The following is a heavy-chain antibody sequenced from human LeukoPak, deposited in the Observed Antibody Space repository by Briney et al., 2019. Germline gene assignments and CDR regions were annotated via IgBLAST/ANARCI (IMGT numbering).Heavy chain of an antibody. D-gene: IGHD6-19*01. CDR2: IRNDGGNK. CDR3: AKDSSGWATDY. V-gene: IGHV3-30*02. J-gene: IGHJ4*02. Sequence: GGSLRLSCAASGFTFRNYNMHWVRQPPGKGREWVAFIRNDGGNKNYADSVKGRFTISRDNSKNTLYLQMDSLRAEDMAVYHCAKDSSGWATDYWGQGTLVTVSS. CDR1: GFTFRNYN.